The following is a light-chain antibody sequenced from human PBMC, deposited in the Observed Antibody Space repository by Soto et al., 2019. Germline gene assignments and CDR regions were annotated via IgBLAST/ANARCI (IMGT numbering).Light chain of an antibody. CDR2: TAS. V-gene: IGKV1-8*01. Sequence: AIRMTQSPSSFSASTGDRVTITCRASQGISSNLAWYQVKPGKAPRLLIYTASYLESGVPSGFSGSGSGTDFTLTISSLQSEDFAVYYCQQYFSYPLTFGGGTKVEIK. CDR1: QGISSN. CDR3: QQYFSYPLT. J-gene: IGKJ4*01.